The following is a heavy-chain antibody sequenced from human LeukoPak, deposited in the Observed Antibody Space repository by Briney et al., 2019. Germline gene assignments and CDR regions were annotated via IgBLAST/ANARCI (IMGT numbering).Heavy chain of an antibody. CDR2: TYYSANT. D-gene: IGHD2-15*01. J-gene: IGHJ3*02. CDR3: ARVLDGGDAFDI. Sequence: SETLSLTCTVSGGSISSSRYYWAWIRQSPGKGLEWIGSTYYSANTYYNPSLRSRVSISVDRSKNQFSLRLSSVTAADAAVYYCARVLDGGDAFDIWGQGTMVTVSS. CDR1: GGSISSSRYY. V-gene: IGHV4-39*07.